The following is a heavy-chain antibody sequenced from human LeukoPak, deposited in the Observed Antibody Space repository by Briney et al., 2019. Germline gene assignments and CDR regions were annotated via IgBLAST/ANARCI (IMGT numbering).Heavy chain of an antibody. CDR2: MYHSGST. Sequence: SETLSLTCAVSGYSISIGYYWGWIRQPPGKGLEWIGSMYHSGSTYYNPSLKSRVTISVDTSENQFSLKLSSVTAADTAVYYCARRLDSWSFDYWGQGTLVTVSS. CDR3: ARRLDSWSFDY. CDR1: GYSISIGYY. V-gene: IGHV4-38-2*01. J-gene: IGHJ4*02. D-gene: IGHD3-9*01.